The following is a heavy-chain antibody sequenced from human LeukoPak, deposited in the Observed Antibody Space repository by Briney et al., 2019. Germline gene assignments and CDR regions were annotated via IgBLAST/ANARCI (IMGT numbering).Heavy chain of an antibody. CDR1: GFTFSSYG. CDR2: IWYDGSNK. D-gene: IGHD2-2*01. J-gene: IGHJ3*02. CDR3: ASTHCSSTSCYVWEDAFDI. V-gene: IGHV3-33*01. Sequence: GRSLRLSCAASGFTFSSYGVHWVRQAPGKGLEWVAVIWYDGSNKYYADSVKGRFTISRDNSKNTLYLQMNSLRAEDTAVYYCASTHCSSTSCYVWEDAFDIWGQGTMVTVSS.